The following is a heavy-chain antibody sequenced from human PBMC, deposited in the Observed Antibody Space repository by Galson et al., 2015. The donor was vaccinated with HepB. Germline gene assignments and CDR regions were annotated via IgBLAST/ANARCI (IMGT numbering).Heavy chain of an antibody. D-gene: IGHD3-22*01. CDR1: GFTFNSYT. J-gene: IGHJ4*02. CDR3: ARGYYDSSLYY. Sequence: LRLSCAASGFTFNSYTMHWVRQAPGKGLEWVAFISYDGNTKDYAGSVEGRFTISRDNSKNTLYLQMNSLRAEDTAVYYCARGYYDSSLYYWGQGTLVTVSS. V-gene: IGHV3-30-3*01. CDR2: ISYDGNTK.